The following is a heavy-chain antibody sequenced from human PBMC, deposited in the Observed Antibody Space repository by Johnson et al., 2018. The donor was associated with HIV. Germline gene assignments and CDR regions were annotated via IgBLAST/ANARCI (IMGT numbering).Heavy chain of an antibody. D-gene: IGHD1-26*01. Sequence: VQLVESGGGVVQPGRSLRLSCAASGFTFSSYAMHWVRQAPGKGLEWVSTISGSGGSTYYADSVKGRFTMSRDNSKNTLYLQMNSLRAEDTAVYYCAKGASKWEVRSPAFDIWGQGTMVTVSS. CDR3: AKGASKWEVRSPAFDI. CDR2: ISGSGGST. J-gene: IGHJ3*02. CDR1: GFTFSSYA. V-gene: IGHV3-23*04.